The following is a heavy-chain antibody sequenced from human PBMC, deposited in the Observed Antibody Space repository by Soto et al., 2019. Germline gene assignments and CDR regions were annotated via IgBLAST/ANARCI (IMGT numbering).Heavy chain of an antibody. V-gene: IGHV1-3*01. Sequence: ASVKVSCKASGYTFTSYAMHWVRQAPGQRLEWMGWINAGNGNTKYSQKFQGRVTITRDTSGSTAYMELSSLRSEDTAVYYCAKYSSGWYGGGDAFDIWGQGTMVTVSS. D-gene: IGHD6-19*01. CDR1: GYTFTSYA. CDR2: INAGNGNT. CDR3: AKYSSGWYGGGDAFDI. J-gene: IGHJ3*02.